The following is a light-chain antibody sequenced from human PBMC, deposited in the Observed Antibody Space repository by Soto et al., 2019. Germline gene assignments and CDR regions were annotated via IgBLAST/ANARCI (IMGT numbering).Light chain of an antibody. V-gene: IGKV1-6*01. J-gene: IGKJ1*01. Sequence: AIQMTQSPSSLSASVGDRVTITCRASQDIKNELGWYQQKPGKAPNVLIYAASTLLSGVPSRFSGAGSGTDFTLTISSLQPEDFATYYWQQDHNYPRTFGQGTRVEIK. CDR1: QDIKNE. CDR2: AAS. CDR3: QQDHNYPRT.